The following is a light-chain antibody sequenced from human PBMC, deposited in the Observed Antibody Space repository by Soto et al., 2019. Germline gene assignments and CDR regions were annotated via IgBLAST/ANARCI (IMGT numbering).Light chain of an antibody. CDR2: EVS. CDR1: SSDVGYYNY. CDR3: SSYMTGSTYV. V-gene: IGLV2-14*01. J-gene: IGLJ1*01. Sequence: QSALTQPASVSGSPGQSITISCTGTSSDVGYYNYVSWYQQHPGKAPKLMIYEVSNRPSGISHRFSGSKSGNTASLTISGLQAEDEADYYCSSYMTGSTYVFGSGTKLTVL.